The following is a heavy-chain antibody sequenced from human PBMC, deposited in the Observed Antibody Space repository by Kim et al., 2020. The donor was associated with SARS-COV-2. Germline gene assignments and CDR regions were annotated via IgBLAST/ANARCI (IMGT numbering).Heavy chain of an antibody. CDR1: GFTFSNAW. D-gene: IGHD4-17*01. J-gene: IGHJ3*02. Sequence: GGSLRLSCAASGFTFSNAWMSWVRQAPGKGLEWVGRIKSKTDGGTTDYAAPVKGRFTISRDDSKNTLYLQMNSLKTEDTAVYYCTAAKTNHGDYVPLEDFDDFDMWGQGTMVTVSS. V-gene: IGHV3-15*01. CDR2: IKSKTDGGTT. CDR3: TAAKTNHGDYVPLEDFDDFDM.